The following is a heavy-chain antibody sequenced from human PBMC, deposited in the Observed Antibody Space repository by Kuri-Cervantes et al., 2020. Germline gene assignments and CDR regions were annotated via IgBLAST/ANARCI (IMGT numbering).Heavy chain of an antibody. D-gene: IGHD2-15*01. CDR3: ARSVVVEGIDP. Sequence: ASVKVSCKASGYTFTSYGISCVRQAPGKGLEWMGWISAYNGNTNYAQKLQGRVTMTTDTSTSTAYMELRSLRSDDTAVYYCARSVVVEGIDPWGQGTLVTVSS. J-gene: IGHJ5*02. CDR1: GYTFTSYG. V-gene: IGHV1-18*01. CDR2: ISAYNGNT.